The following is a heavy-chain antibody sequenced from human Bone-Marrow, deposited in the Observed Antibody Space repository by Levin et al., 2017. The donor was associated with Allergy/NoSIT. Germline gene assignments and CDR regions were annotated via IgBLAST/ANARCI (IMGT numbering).Heavy chain of an antibody. D-gene: IGHD3-16*01. V-gene: IGHV3-23*01. CDR1: GFTFSSCA. CDR2: VSGTGLKT. Sequence: GESLKISCEGSGFTFSSCAMNWVRQAPGKGLEWVSGVSGTGLKTFYAESVRGRFTVSRDNSRSTGFLQMNSLRVEDTAVYYCVKMGGEHVWGQFLSFDYWGQGILVTVSS. CDR3: VKMGGEHVWGQFLSFDY. J-gene: IGHJ4*02.